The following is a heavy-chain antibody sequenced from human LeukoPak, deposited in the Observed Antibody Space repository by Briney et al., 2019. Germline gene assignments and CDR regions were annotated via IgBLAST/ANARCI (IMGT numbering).Heavy chain of an antibody. CDR1: GFTFSTYS. CDR3: ATSYDYSNLDY. Sequence: GGSLRLSCAASGFTFSTYSMNWVRQAPGKGLEWVSYISSSSSTIYYADSVKGRFTISRDNAKNSLYLQMNSLRAEDTAVYYCATSYDYSNLDYWGQGTLVTVSS. CDR2: ISSSSSTI. J-gene: IGHJ4*02. D-gene: IGHD4-11*01. V-gene: IGHV3-48*01.